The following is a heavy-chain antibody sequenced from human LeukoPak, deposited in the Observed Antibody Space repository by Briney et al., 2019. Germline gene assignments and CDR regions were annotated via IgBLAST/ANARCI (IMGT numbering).Heavy chain of an antibody. V-gene: IGHV3-7*04. Sequence: GGSLRLSCAASGFTFSSYWMRWVRQAPGKVLEWVANIKQEGSATNYVDSVKGRFTISRDNAHNSLFLQMSSLRTEDTALYYCARGDQSSAWLDYWGQRALVTVSS. CDR3: ARGDQSSAWLDY. CDR2: IKQEGSAT. D-gene: IGHD6-19*01. CDR1: GFTFSSYW. J-gene: IGHJ4*02.